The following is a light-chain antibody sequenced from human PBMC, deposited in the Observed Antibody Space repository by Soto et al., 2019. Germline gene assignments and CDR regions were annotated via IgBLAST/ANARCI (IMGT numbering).Light chain of an antibody. CDR3: SSYTTSSTYV. CDR2: DVT. Sequence: QSVLTQPASVSGSPGQSITISCTGTSSDVGGYNYVSWYQQHPGKAPKLMIYDVTNRPSGVSDRFSGSKSGYTASLTISGLQAEDEADYYCSSYTTSSTYVFGTATKVTVL. V-gene: IGLV2-14*03. CDR1: SSDVGGYNY. J-gene: IGLJ1*01.